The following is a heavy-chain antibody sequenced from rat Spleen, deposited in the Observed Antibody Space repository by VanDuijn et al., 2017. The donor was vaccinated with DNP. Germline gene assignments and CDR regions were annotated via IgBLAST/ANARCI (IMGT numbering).Heavy chain of an antibody. D-gene: IGHD2-1*01. J-gene: IGHJ3*01. CDR1: GFTFSNYG. CDR2: ISYDGSST. Sequence: EVQLVESGGGLVQPGRSMKLSCAASGFTFSNYGMAWVRQAPKKGLEWVAYISYDGSSTYYRDSVKGRFTVSRDNAKSTLYLQMDSLRSEDTATYYCARPYLFAYWGQGTLVTVSS. V-gene: IGHV5-29*01. CDR3: ARPYLFAY.